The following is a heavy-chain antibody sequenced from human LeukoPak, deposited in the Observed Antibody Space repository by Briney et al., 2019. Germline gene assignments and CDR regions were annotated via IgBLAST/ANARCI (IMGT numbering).Heavy chain of an antibody. J-gene: IGHJ4*02. V-gene: IGHV1-18*01. CDR3: ARGSGSGWYIPFDY. CDR1: GYTFTSYG. CDR2: ISAYNGNT. D-gene: IGHD6-19*01. Sequence: ASAKVSCKASGYTFTSYGISWVRQAPGQGLEWMGWISAYNGNTNFAQKLQGRVTMTTDTSTSTAYMELRSLRSDDTAVYYCARGSGSGWYIPFDYWGQGTLVTVSS.